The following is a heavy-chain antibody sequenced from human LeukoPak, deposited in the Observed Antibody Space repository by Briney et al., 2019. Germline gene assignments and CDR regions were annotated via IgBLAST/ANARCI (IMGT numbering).Heavy chain of an antibody. CDR2: ISYDGSNK. CDR1: GFTFSSYG. CDR3: ANGDDYGGDY. D-gene: IGHD4-23*01. J-gene: IGHJ4*02. Sequence: PGGSLRLSCAASGFTFSSYGMHWVRQAPGKGLEWVAVISYDGSNKYYADSVKGRFTISRDNSKNTLYLQMNGLRAEDTAVYYCANGDDYGGDYWGQGTLVTVSS. V-gene: IGHV3-30*18.